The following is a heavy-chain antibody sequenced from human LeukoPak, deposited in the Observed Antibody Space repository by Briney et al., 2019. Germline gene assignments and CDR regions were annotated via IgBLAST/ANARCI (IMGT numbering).Heavy chain of an antibody. D-gene: IGHD3-22*01. Sequence: GRSLRLSCAASGFTFSSYGMHWVRQAPGKGLEWVAVVWFDGSKKYSADFVKGRITISRDDSKNTLYLQMNSLRAEDTAVYYCARGVDYYDSSGTIDYWGQGTLVTVSS. CDR1: GFTFSSYG. J-gene: IGHJ4*02. V-gene: IGHV3-33*01. CDR2: VWFDGSKK. CDR3: ARGVDYYDSSGTIDY.